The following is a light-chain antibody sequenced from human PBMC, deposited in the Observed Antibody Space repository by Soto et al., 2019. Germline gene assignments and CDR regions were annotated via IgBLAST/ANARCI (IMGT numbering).Light chain of an antibody. Sequence: QSALTQPASVSGSPGQSIAISCTGTSSDVGAYNSVSWYQQYPGKAPKLMIHDVSNRPSGVSDRFSGSKSGNTASLTISGLQAADEGDYYCSSYTSSSSYVFGSGTKLTVL. CDR2: DVS. CDR3: SSYTSSSSYV. V-gene: IGLV2-14*01. CDR1: SSDVGAYNS. J-gene: IGLJ1*01.